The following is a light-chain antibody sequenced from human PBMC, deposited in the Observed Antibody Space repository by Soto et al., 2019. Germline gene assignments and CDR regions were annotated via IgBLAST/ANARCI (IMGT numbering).Light chain of an antibody. CDR2: AAS. V-gene: IGKV1-8*01. Sequence: AIRMTQSPSSFSASKGDRVTITCRASQDISSVLAWYQQRPGTAPKLLIYAASTLQSGVPSRFSGSGSGTDFTLNISSLQSEDCATYYCQQYYSYPWTFGRGTTVEV. J-gene: IGKJ1*01. CDR3: QQYYSYPWT. CDR1: QDISSV.